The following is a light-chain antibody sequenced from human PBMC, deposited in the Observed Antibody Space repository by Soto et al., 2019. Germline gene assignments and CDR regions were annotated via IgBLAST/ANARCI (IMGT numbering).Light chain of an antibody. J-gene: IGKJ2*01. CDR3: QQYNGYYRT. Sequence: AIQMTQSPPSLSASVGDRVTISCRASQGIGDELGWYQQKPGKAPKLLIYDASSLESGVPSRFSGSGSGTEFTLTISSLQPDDFATYYCQQYNGYYRTFGQGTKLEIK. CDR1: QGIGDE. V-gene: IGKV1-13*02. CDR2: DAS.